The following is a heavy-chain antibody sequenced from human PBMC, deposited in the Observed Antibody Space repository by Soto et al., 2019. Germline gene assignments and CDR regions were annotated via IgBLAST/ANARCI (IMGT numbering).Heavy chain of an antibody. CDR3: ASSGYCSGGSCRGGPPVRGWFDP. CDR1: GGSFSGYY. J-gene: IGHJ5*02. Sequence: SDTLSLTCAVYGGSFSGYYWSWIRQPPGKGLEWIGEINHSGSTNYNPSLKSRVTISVDTSKNQFSLKLSSVTAADTAVYYCASSGYCSGGSCRGGPPVRGWFDPWGQGTLVTVSS. D-gene: IGHD2-15*01. V-gene: IGHV4-34*01. CDR2: INHSGST.